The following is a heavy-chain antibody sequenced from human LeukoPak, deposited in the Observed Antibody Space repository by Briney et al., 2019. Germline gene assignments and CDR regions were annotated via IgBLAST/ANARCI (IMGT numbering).Heavy chain of an antibody. Sequence: GGSLRLSCAASGFTFSAFWMHWVRQAPGKGLVWVSRINSDDSRTTYADSVKGRFTISRDNAKNTLYLQMNSLRAEDTAVYYCARGRYYLDSWGQGTLVTVSS. V-gene: IGHV3-74*01. J-gene: IGHJ4*02. CDR3: ARGRYYLDS. D-gene: IGHD4-17*01. CDR2: INSDDSRT. CDR1: GFTFSAFW.